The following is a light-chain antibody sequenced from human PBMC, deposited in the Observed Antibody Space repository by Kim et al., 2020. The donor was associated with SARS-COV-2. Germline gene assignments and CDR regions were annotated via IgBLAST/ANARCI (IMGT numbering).Light chain of an antibody. CDR1: NIGSKS. CDR2: DDS. J-gene: IGLJ2*01. Sequence: PGKAARITCGGNNIGSKSVHWYQQKPGQAPVLVVYDDSDRPSGIPERFSGSNAGNTATLTISRVEAGDEADYYCQVWDSSSDHVVFGGGTQLTVL. V-gene: IGLV3-21*03. CDR3: QVWDSSSDHVV.